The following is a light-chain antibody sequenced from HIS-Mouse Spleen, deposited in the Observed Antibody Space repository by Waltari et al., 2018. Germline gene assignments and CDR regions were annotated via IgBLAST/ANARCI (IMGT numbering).Light chain of an antibody. CDR1: ALPKKY. Sequence: SYELTQPPSVSVSPGQTARIPCSGDALPKKYAYWYQQKSGQAPVLVIYEDSKRPPGIPERFSGSSSGTMATLTISGAQVEDEADYYCYSTDSSGNHRVFGGGTKLTVL. CDR2: EDS. CDR3: YSTDSSGNHRV. J-gene: IGLJ2*01. V-gene: IGLV3-10*01.